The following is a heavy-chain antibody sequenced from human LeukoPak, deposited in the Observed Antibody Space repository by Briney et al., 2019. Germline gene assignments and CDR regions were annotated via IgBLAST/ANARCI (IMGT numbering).Heavy chain of an antibody. Sequence: GGSLRLSCAASGFIFSGSAMHWVRQASGKGLEWVGRIRNKANTYATAYSTSVKGRFTISRDDSKNTAYLQMNSLKTEDTAVYYCTRRSSDDSSGYYIWGQGTLVSVSS. V-gene: IGHV3-73*01. D-gene: IGHD3-22*01. CDR2: IRNKANTYAT. CDR3: TRRSSDDSSGYYI. CDR1: GFIFSGSA. J-gene: IGHJ4*02.